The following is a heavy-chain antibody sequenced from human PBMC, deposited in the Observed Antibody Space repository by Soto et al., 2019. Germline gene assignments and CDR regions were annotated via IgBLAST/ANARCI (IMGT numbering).Heavy chain of an antibody. J-gene: IGHJ6*02. Sequence: SVTLSLTCTVSGGSISCYDWSWIRQPPGKGLEWIWDIDYSGSTNYNPSLKRRVTTSVATSKNQFSLKRSSVTAADTAVYNCAKGGSGSHSEKKTDYYYYGMDVWGQGTTVTVS. CDR2: IDYSGST. CDR1: GGSISCYD. V-gene: IGHV4-59*08. D-gene: IGHD1-26*01. CDR3: AKGGSGSHSEKKTDYYYYGMDV.